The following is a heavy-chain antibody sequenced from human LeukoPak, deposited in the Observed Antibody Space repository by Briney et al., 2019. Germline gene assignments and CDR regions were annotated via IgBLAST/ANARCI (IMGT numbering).Heavy chain of an antibody. CDR2: INHSGST. CDR3: ARGCLVVVLAAPATKNWFDP. CDR1: GGSFSGYY. Sequence: SETLSLTCAVCGGSFSGYYWSWIRQPPGKGLEWIGEINHSGSTNYNPSLKSRVTISVDTSKNQFSLKLSSVTAADTAVYYCARGCLVVVLAAPATKNWFDPWGQGTLVTVSS. J-gene: IGHJ5*02. D-gene: IGHD2-2*01. V-gene: IGHV4-34*01.